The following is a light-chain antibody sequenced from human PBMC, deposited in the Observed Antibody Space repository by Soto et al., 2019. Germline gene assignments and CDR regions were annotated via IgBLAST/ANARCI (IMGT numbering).Light chain of an antibody. V-gene: IGKV1-27*01. CDR2: AAS. Sequence: DIQTTQSPSSLSASVGDRVTITCWASQGIANYLAWYQQKPGKAPQLLIYAASTLQSGVPSRFSGSGSGTDFALTISSLQPEDVATYYCQKYNGAPWTFGQGTKVEIK. CDR3: QKYNGAPWT. J-gene: IGKJ1*01. CDR1: QGIANY.